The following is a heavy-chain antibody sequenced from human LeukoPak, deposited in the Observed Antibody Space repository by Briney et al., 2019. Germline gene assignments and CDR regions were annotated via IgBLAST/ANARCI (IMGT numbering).Heavy chain of an antibody. D-gene: IGHD2-2*01. CDR3: ARQVVVAPDAFDI. J-gene: IGHJ3*02. CDR2: IYTSGST. CDR1: GGSISSYY. Sequence: PSETLSLTSTVSGGSISSYYWSWIRQPPGKGLEWIGYIYTSGSTNYNPSLKSRVTISVDTSKNQFSLKLSSVTAADTAVYYCARQVVVAPDAFDIWGQGTMVTVSS. V-gene: IGHV4-4*09.